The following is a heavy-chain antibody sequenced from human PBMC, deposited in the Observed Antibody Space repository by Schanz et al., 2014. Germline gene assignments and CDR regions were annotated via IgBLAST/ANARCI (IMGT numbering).Heavy chain of an antibody. J-gene: IGHJ6*02. CDR2: ISVYHGHT. V-gene: IGHV1-18*01. CDR3: VRDAGWAFGDYHGMDV. CDR1: GYTFNNHG. Sequence: QVQLVQSGGEVKKPGASATVSCKASGYTFNNHGISWVRQAPEQGHEWMGWISVYHGHTNYAEKVHGRGTMTTDTSTSAAYMELRSRISDDTAVYYCVRDAGWAFGDYHGMDVWGQGTSVTVSS. D-gene: IGHD3-10*01.